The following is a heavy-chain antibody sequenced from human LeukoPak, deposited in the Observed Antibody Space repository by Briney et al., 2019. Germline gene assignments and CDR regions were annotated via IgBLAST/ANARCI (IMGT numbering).Heavy chain of an antibody. J-gene: IGHJ4*02. CDR2: ISAYNGNT. V-gene: IGHV1-18*01. CDR3: ARVSELWFRQTENYYFDY. CDR1: VYTFTSYG. Sequence: GASVKVSCKASVYTFTSYGISWVRQAPGQGLEWMGWISAYNGNTNYAQKLQGRVTMTTDTSTSTAYMELRSLRSDDTAVYYCARVSELWFRQTENYYFDYWGQGTLVTVSS. D-gene: IGHD3-10*01.